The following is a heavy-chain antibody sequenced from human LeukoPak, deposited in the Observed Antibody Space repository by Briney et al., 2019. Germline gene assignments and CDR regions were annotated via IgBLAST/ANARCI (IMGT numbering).Heavy chain of an antibody. V-gene: IGHV3-48*01. CDR1: GFTFSSYS. CDR3: ARDLIAVAGTDY. CDR2: ISSFSSTI. J-gene: IGHJ4*02. D-gene: IGHD6-19*01. Sequence: GGSLRLSCAASGFTFSSYSMNWVRQAPGKGLDWVSYISSFSSTIYYADSVKGRFTISRDNAKNSLYLQMNSLRAEDTAVYYCARDLIAVAGTDYWGQGTLVTVSS.